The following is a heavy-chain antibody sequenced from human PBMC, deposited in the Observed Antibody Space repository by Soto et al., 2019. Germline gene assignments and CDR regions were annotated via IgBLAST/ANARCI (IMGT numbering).Heavy chain of an antibody. J-gene: IGHJ6*03. V-gene: IGHV3-30*18. CDR3: AKGPTNRPYYMDV. CDR2: ISYDGSNK. D-gene: IGHD5-12*01. Sequence: GGSLRLSCAASGFTFSSYVMHWVRQAPGKGLEWVAVISYDGSNKYYADSVKGRFTISRDNSKNTLYLQMNSLRAEDTAVYYCAKGPTNRPYYMDVWGKGTSVTVSS. CDR1: GFTFSSYV.